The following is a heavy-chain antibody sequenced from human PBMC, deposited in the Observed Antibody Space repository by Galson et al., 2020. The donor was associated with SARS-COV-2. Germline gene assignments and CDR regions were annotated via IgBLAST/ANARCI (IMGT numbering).Heavy chain of an antibody. CDR3: AMVLSGGGVDV. Sequence: ASVKVSCKASGYIFEGYYIHWVRQAPGQGLEWMAWINPKSGGTDFAQKFQGRVTLTRDTSISTAYLELSTLKSDDTGVYYCAMVLSGGGVDVWGHGTTVTVS. CDR2: INPKSGGT. V-gene: IGHV1-2*02. J-gene: IGHJ6*02. CDR1: GYIFEGYY. D-gene: IGHD2-8*02.